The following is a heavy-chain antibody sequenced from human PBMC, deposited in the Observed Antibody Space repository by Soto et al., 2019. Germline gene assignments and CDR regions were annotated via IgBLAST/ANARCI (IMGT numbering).Heavy chain of an antibody. CDR3: AREGYNWNYKGDY. CDR1: GFTFRSYS. Sequence: EVQLVESGGGLVKPGGSLRLSCAASGFTFRSYSMNWVRQAPGKGLEWVSSISSSSSYIYYADSVKGRFTISRDNAKNSLYLQTNSLRAEDTAVYYCAREGYNWNYKGDYWGQGTVVTVSS. J-gene: IGHJ4*02. D-gene: IGHD1-7*01. V-gene: IGHV3-21*01. CDR2: ISSSSSYI.